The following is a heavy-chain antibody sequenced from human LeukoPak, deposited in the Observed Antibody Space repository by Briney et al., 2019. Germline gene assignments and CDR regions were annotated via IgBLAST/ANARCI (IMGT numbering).Heavy chain of an antibody. J-gene: IGHJ4*02. CDR1: GGSFSDYS. CDR2: IIHSGSS. V-gene: IGHV4-34*01. Sequence: SETLSLTCAVYGGSFSDYSWTWIRQSPGKALEWIREIIHSGSSHYNPSLKSRVTISVDTSKNQFSLKLTSVTAADTAVYFCARGSPGYWGQGTLVTVSS. CDR3: ARGSPGY.